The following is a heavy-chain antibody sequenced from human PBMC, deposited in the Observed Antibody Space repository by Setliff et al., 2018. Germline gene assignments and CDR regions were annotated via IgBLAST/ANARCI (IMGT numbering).Heavy chain of an antibody. Sequence: GGSLRLSCAASGFTFDDYAMHWVRQAPGKGLEWVSGISWNSGSIGYADSVKGRFTISRDNSKNTLYLQMNSLRPDDTAVYYCAKDIYGSGSYAVGGYFDYWGQGTQVTVSS. D-gene: IGHD3-10*01. CDR3: AKDIYGSGSYAVGGYFDY. V-gene: IGHV3-9*01. CDR2: ISWNSGSI. CDR1: GFTFDDYA. J-gene: IGHJ4*02.